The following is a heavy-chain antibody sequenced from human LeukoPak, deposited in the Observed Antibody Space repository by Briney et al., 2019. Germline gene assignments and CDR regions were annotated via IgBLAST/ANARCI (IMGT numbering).Heavy chain of an antibody. D-gene: IGHD6-13*01. V-gene: IGHV3-23*01. CDR1: GFTFSSYA. Sequence: PGGSLRLSCAASGFTFSSYAMSWVRQAPGKGLEWVSAISGSGGSTYYADSVEGRFTISRDNSKNTLYLQMNSLRAEDTAVYYCAKDQIAAAGRGTYYFDYWGQGTLVTVSS. J-gene: IGHJ4*02. CDR2: ISGSGGST. CDR3: AKDQIAAAGRGTYYFDY.